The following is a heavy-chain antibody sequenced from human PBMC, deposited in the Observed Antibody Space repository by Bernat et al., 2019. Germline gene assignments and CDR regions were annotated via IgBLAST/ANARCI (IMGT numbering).Heavy chain of an antibody. V-gene: IGHV4-31*03. CDR3: ARDTPVRYDRPRTGMDV. CDR2: IYYSGST. Sequence: QVQLQESGPGLVKPSQTLSLTCTVSGGSISSGGYYWSWIRQHPGKGLEWIGYIYYSGSTYYNPSLKSRVTISVDTSKNQFSLKLSSVTAADTAVYYCARDTPVRYDRPRTGMDVWGQGTTVTVSS. CDR1: GGSISSGGYY. D-gene: IGHD3-22*01. J-gene: IGHJ6*02.